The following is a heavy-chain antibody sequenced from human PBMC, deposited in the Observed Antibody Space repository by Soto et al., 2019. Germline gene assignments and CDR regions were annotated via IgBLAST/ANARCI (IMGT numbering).Heavy chain of an antibody. CDR1: GFTFSSYA. V-gene: IGHV3-23*01. CDR3: AKDQGNWNDVGFDY. CDR2: ISGSGGST. D-gene: IGHD1-1*01. J-gene: IGHJ4*02. Sequence: EVQLLESGGGLVQPGGSLRLSCAASGFTFSSYAMSWVRQAPGKGLEWVSAISGSGGSTYYADSVQGRFTISRDNSKNTLYLQMHGLRAEDTAVYYCAKDQGNWNDVGFDYWGQGTLVTVSS.